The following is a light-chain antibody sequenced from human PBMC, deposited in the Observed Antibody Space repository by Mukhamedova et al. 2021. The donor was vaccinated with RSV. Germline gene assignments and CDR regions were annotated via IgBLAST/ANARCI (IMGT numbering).Light chain of an antibody. Sequence: WYQRRVHGKAPKLLIYKASSLESGVPSKFSGSGSGTEFTLTISSLQPDDFATYYCQQYNSYLYSFGQGTKLEIK. V-gene: IGKV1-5*03. CDR3: QQYNSYLYS. CDR2: KAS. J-gene: IGKJ2*03.